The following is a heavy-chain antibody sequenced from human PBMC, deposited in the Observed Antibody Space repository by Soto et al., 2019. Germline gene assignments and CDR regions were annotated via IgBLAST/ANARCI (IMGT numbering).Heavy chain of an antibody. J-gene: IGHJ5*02. CDR1: GGSFSDYY. D-gene: IGHD6-13*01. CDR2: MNHSGSN. CDR3: ARGRLDAAAAGTQGYCFDP. Sequence: SEPLSHTCAVHGGSFSDYYWRWIRHPPGKGLEWIGEMNHSGSNNYNPSLKSRVTISVDTSKNQFSLKLSSVTAADTAVYYCARGRLDAAAAGTQGYCFDPWGQGTLVTVSS. V-gene: IGHV4-34*01.